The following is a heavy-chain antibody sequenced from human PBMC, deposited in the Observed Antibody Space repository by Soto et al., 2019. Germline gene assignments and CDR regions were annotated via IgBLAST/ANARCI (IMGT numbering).Heavy chain of an antibody. J-gene: IGHJ4*02. CDR1: GSSISSGDYY. D-gene: IGHD3-3*01. CDR3: ARVLESHYSLDY. Sequence: SETLSLTCTVPGSSISSGDYYWSWIRQPPGKGLEWIGYIYYSGSTYYNPSLKRRVTISVDTSKNQFSLKLSSVTAADTAVYYCARVLESHYSLDYWGQGTRVTV. CDR2: IYYSGST. V-gene: IGHV4-30-4*01.